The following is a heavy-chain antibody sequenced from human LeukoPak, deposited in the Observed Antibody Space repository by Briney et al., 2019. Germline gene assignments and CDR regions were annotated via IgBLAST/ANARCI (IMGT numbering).Heavy chain of an antibody. Sequence: PSETLSLTCTVSGYSISSGYYWGWIRQPPGKGLEWIGSIYYSGSTYYNPSLKSRVTISVDTSKNQFSLKLSSVTAADTAVYYCARKFGSVNWFDPWGQGTLVTVSS. CDR3: ARKFGSVNWFDP. D-gene: IGHD3-10*01. J-gene: IGHJ5*02. V-gene: IGHV4-38-2*02. CDR2: IYYSGST. CDR1: GYSISSGYY.